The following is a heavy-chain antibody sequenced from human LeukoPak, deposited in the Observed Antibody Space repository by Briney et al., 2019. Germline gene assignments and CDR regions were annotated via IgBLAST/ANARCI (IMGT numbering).Heavy chain of an antibody. D-gene: IGHD6-6*01. V-gene: IGHV4-59*11. CDR1: GGSISSHY. Sequence: PSETLSLTCTVSGGSISSHYWSWIRQPPGKGLEWIGYIYYSGSTNYNPSLRSRVTISVDTSKNQFSLTVSSVTAADTAVYYCARRRTRPEAFDVWGQGTLVTVAS. J-gene: IGHJ3*01. CDR2: IYYSGST. CDR3: ARRRTRPEAFDV.